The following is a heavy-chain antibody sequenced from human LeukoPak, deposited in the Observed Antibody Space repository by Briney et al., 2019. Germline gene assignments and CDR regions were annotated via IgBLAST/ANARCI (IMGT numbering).Heavy chain of an antibody. CDR2: ISSSSSYI. Sequence: GGSLRLSCAASGFTFSSYSMDWVRQAPGKGLEWVSSISSSSSYIYYADSVKGRFTISRDNAKNSLYLQMNSLRAEDTAVYYCARDLYDSSGYYEYWGQGTLVTVSS. D-gene: IGHD3-22*01. CDR3: ARDLYDSSGYYEY. CDR1: GFTFSSYS. V-gene: IGHV3-21*01. J-gene: IGHJ4*02.